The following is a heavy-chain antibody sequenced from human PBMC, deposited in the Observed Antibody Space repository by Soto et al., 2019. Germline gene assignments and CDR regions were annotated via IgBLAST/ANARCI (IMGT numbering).Heavy chain of an antibody. J-gene: IGHJ6*04. CDR3: ARVLLSGPAAILLMDV. CDR2: INPNSGGT. CDR1: GYTFTGYY. V-gene: IGHV1-2*02. Sequence: ASVKVSCKASGYTFTGYYMHWVRQAPGQGLEWMGWINPNSGGTNYAQKFQGRVTMTRDTSISTAYMELSRPRSDDTAVYYCARVLLSGPAAILLMDVWGEGTTVTVSS. D-gene: IGHD2-2*02.